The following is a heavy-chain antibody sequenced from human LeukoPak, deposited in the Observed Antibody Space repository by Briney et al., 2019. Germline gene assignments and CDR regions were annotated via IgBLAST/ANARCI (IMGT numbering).Heavy chain of an antibody. V-gene: IGHV3-74*01. D-gene: IGHD1-26*01. J-gene: IGHJ4*02. Sequence: GGSLRLSCAASGFTFSSYWMHWVRQAPGKGLVWVSRTNEDASTTNYADSVKGRFTISRDNAKSTLYLQMNSLRAEDTAVYYCVRDLGGRSGYWGQGTLVTVSS. CDR2: TNEDASTT. CDR3: VRDLGGRSGY. CDR1: GFTFSSYW.